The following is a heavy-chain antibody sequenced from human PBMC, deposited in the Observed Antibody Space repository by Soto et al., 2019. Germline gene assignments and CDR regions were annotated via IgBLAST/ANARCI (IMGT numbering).Heavy chain of an antibody. J-gene: IGHJ3*02. CDR3: AKGLLAIVGTTLPRDAFNI. Sequence: PGGSLRLSCAASGFSFTTYVMHWVRQSPGKGLEWVAVISHDGSYKYYGDAVKGRFTISRDTSKKAVYLEMTSLRPEDTAVYYCAKGLLAIVGTTLPRDAFNIWGQGTMVTVSS. D-gene: IGHD1-26*01. CDR1: GFSFTTYV. V-gene: IGHV3-30*18. CDR2: ISHDGSYK.